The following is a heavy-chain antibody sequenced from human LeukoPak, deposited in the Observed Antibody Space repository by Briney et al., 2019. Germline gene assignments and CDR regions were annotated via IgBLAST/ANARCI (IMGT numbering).Heavy chain of an antibody. V-gene: IGHV4-59*01. J-gene: IGHJ4*02. CDR3: ARAGQFISARPISFDY. D-gene: IGHD6-6*01. CDR1: GGSIRNYY. CDR2: IYYSGST. Sequence: PQTLSLTCTVSGGSIRNYYWNWIRQPPRKGLEWIGYIYYSGSTNYNPSLKGRVTISVDTSKNQFSLKLSSVTAADTAVYYCARAGQFISARPISFDYWGQGTLVTVSS.